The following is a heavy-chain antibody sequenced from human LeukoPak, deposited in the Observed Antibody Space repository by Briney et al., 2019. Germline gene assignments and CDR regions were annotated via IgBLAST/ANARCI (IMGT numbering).Heavy chain of an antibody. CDR3: ARDPHYYDSSGYYYWGGYFDY. Sequence: GGSLRLSCAASGFTVTSKNLNWVRQAPGKGLEWVSYISSSGSTIYYADSVKGRFTISRDNAKNSLYLQMNSLRAEDTAVYYCARDPHYYDSSGYYYWGGYFDYWGQGTLVTVSS. CDR2: ISSSGSTI. D-gene: IGHD3-22*01. V-gene: IGHV3-48*03. CDR1: GFTVTSKN. J-gene: IGHJ4*02.